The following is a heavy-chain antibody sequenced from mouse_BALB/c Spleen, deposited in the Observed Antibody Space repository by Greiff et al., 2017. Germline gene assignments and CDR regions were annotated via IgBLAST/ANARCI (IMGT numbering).Heavy chain of an antibody. CDR2: IRNKANGYTT. CDR1: GFTFSDYY. V-gene: IGHV7-3*02. Sequence: EVHLVESGGGLVQPGGSLRLSCATSGFTFSDYYMSWVRQPPGKALEWLGFIRNKANGYTTEYSASVKGRFTISRDNSQSILYLQMNTLRAEDSATYYCARDWGYFDVWGAGTTVTVSS. J-gene: IGHJ1*01. CDR3: ARDWGYFDV.